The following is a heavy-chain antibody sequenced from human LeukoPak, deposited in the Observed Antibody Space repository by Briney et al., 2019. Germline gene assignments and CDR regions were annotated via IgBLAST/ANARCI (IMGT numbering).Heavy chain of an antibody. J-gene: IGHJ4*02. CDR1: GFTFSDHF. CDR3: ASIRGTFGY. D-gene: IGHD1-26*01. V-gene: IGHV3-72*01. Sequence: GGSLRLSCAASGFTFSDHFLDWVRQAPGKGLEWVGRTRNKANSYITEYATSVKGRFTISRDDSKNSLYLQMSSLKTDDTAMYYCASIRGTFGYWGQGTLVTVSS. CDR2: TRNKANSYIT.